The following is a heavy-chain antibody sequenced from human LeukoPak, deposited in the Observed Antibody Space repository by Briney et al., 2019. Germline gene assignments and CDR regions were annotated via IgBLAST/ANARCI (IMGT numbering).Heavy chain of an antibody. J-gene: IGHJ4*02. Sequence: GRSLRLSCAASGFTFSSYWMSWVRQAPGKGLEWVANIKQDGSEKYYVDSVKGRFTISRDNAKNSLYLQMNSLRAEDTAVYYCAKDNYYYGSGSFFVDYWGQGTLVTVSS. CDR3: AKDNYYYGSGSFFVDY. CDR2: IKQDGSEK. CDR1: GFTFSSYW. V-gene: IGHV3-7*01. D-gene: IGHD3-10*01.